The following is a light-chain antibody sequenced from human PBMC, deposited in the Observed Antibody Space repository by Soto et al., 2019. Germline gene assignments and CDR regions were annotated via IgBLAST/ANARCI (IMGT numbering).Light chain of an antibody. V-gene: IGLV2-14*01. CDR2: DVT. Sequence: QSALTQPASVSGSPGQSITISCTEASSDIDGYNYVSWYQQHPVKAPKLIIYDVTNRPSGVSNRFSGSKSGNTASLTISGLQAEDEADYYCSSYTGSSTYVFGTGTKVTVL. J-gene: IGLJ1*01. CDR1: SSDIDGYNY. CDR3: SSYTGSSTYV.